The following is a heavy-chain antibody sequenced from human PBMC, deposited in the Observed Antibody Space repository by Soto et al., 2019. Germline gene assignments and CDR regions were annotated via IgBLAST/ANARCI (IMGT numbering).Heavy chain of an antibody. CDR2: IYYSGST. J-gene: IGHJ4*02. Sequence: QVQLQESGPGLVKPSETLSLTCTVSGGSISSYYWSWIRQPPGKGLEWIGYIYYSGSTNYNPSLKSRLNITVDTPKNPFYLKLSSVTAADPAVYYCARRYGDDSGYWGQGTLVTVSS. D-gene: IGHD4-17*01. V-gene: IGHV4-59*08. CDR1: GGSISSYY. CDR3: ARRYGDDSGY.